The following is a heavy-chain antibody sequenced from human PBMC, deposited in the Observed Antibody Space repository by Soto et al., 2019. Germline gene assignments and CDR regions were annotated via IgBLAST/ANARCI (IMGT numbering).Heavy chain of an antibody. CDR1: GGTFSSYA. J-gene: IGHJ6*04. CDR2: IIPIFGTP. V-gene: IGHV1-69*12. CDR3: ASSLLPYYYCYGKDC. Sequence: QVQLVQSGAEVKKPGSSVKVSCKASGGTFSSYAISWGRQAPGPGLEWMGGIIPIFGTPNYAQKFQGRVTFTAGESTSTDYMALSSLRSDHTAVYYCASSLLPYYYCYGKDCWGKCTTVSVSS.